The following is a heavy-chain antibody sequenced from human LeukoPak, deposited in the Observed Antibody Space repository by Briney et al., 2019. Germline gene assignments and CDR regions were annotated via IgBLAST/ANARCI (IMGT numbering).Heavy chain of an antibody. J-gene: IGHJ4*02. CDR1: GFTFSSAW. D-gene: IGHD6-25*01. CDR3: SKDAAVLTSGIAASSHEY. CDR2: ITDDATT. V-gene: IGHV3-74*03. Sequence: GGSLRLSCAASGFTFSSAWMHWVRQAPGTGLVWVSRITDDATTTYADSVRGRFTISRDNAKNILHLQMNSLRAEDTAVYYCSKDAAVLTSGIAASSHEYWGQGTLVTVSS.